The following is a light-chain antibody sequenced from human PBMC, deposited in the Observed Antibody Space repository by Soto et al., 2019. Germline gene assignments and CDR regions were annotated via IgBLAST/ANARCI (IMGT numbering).Light chain of an antibody. V-gene: IGKV3-20*01. CDR3: QKYETSPYT. CDR2: GAS. CDR1: QTVIKNY. Sequence: ESVLTQSPGTLSLSPGERATLSCRASQTVIKNYLAWYQRKPGQAPRLPIYGASNRATGIPDRFSGGGSGTDFTLTISRLEAEDSALYYCQKYETSPYTFGQGTKLEIK. J-gene: IGKJ2*01.